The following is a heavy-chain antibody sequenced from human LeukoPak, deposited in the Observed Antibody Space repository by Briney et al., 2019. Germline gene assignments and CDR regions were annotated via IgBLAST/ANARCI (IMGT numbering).Heavy chain of an antibody. D-gene: IGHD3-10*01. V-gene: IGHV3-30-3*01. Sequence: PGGSLRLSCVASGFSLSNFQMYWVRQAPGKGLEWVSIKSLDGSTEFYADSVKGRFTISRDTASNTMHLEMNNLRIEDTAVYYCMRDYMGWFDPWGQGSLVTVSS. CDR2: KSLDGSTE. CDR1: GFSLSNFQ. J-gene: IGHJ5*02. CDR3: MRDYMGWFDP.